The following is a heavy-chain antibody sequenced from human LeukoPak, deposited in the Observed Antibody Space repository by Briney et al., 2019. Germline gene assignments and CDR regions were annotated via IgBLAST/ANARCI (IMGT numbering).Heavy chain of an antibody. CDR2: ISVSGGST. CDR3: AKDRSGEDY. D-gene: IGHD6-19*01. CDR1: GFTFSSYV. J-gene: IGHJ4*02. V-gene: IGHV3-23*01. Sequence: GRSLRPSCAASGFTFSSYVMSWVRQAPGKGLEWVSSISVSGGSTYYADSVKGRFTSSRDNSKNTLYLQMNSLRAEDTAVYYCAKDRSGEDYWGQGTLVTVSS.